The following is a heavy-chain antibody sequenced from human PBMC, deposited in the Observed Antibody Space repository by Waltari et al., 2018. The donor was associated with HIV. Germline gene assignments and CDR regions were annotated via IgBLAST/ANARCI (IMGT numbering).Heavy chain of an antibody. CDR1: GDSMINYY. Sequence: QVQLQESGPEMVKPSETLSLTCSVSGDSMINYYWIWIRQPPGKGLESIGYIYYTGKTNFNPSLKSRIAISVDTSKNQFSLSLNSVTAADTAVYFCARLRGDRTAVIDYWGQGTLVTVSS. J-gene: IGHJ4*02. D-gene: IGHD2-21*02. CDR3: ARLRGDRTAVIDY. V-gene: IGHV4-59*08. CDR2: IYYTGKT.